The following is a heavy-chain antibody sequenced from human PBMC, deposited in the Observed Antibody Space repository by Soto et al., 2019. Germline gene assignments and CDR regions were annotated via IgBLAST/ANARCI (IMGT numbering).Heavy chain of an antibody. CDR2: IYPGDSDT. J-gene: IGHJ6*03. CDR3: ARHVNYGSGSYENYYYYYMDV. Sequence: GESLKISCKGSGYSFTSYWIGWVRQMPGKGLEWMGIIYPGDSDTRYSPSFQGQVTISADKSISTAYLQWSSLKASDTAMYYCARHVNYGSGSYENYYYYYMDVWGKGTTVTVSS. V-gene: IGHV5-51*01. CDR1: GYSFTSYW. D-gene: IGHD3-10*01.